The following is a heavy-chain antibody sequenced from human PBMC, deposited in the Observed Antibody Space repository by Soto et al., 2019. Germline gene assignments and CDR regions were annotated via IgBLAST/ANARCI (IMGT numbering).Heavy chain of an antibody. Sequence: GGSLRLSCAASGFTFSSYDMHWVRQAPGKGLEWVAVISYDGSNKYYADSVKGRFTISRDNSKNTLYLQMNSLRAEDTAVYYCANGDVLRYFDWLLTPNPFDYWGQGTLVTVSS. CDR2: ISYDGSNK. J-gene: IGHJ4*02. V-gene: IGHV3-30*18. CDR1: GFTFSSYD. D-gene: IGHD3-9*01. CDR3: ANGDVLRYFDWLLTPNPFDY.